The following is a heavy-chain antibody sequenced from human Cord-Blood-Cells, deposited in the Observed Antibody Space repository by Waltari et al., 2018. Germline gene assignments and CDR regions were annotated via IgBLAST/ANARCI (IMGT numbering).Heavy chain of an antibody. CDR1: GFPFSSYG. CDR2: IWYDGSNK. J-gene: IGHJ6*03. D-gene: IGHD1-26*01. V-gene: IGHV3-33*01. CDR3: ARGAGGSYYYYYMDV. Sequence: QVQLVESGGGVVQPGGSLRLSCAASGFPFSSYGMHWVRQAPGKGLEWVAVIWYDGSNKYYADSVKGRFTISRDNSKNTLYLQMNSLRAEDTAVYYCARGAGGSYYYYYMDVWGKGTTVTVSS.